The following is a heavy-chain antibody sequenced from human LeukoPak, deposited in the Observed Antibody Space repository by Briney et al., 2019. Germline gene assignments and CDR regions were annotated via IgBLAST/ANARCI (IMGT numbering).Heavy chain of an antibody. Sequence: GGSLRLSCAASGFTFSSYSMNWVRQAPGKGLEWVSSISSSSSYIYYADSVKGRFTISRDNSKNSLYLQMNSLRAEDTAVYYCARDACLYCSGVPYNWFDPWGQGTLVTVSS. CDR2: ISSSSSYI. J-gene: IGHJ5*02. CDR1: GFTFSSYS. V-gene: IGHV3-21*01. D-gene: IGHD2-15*01. CDR3: ARDACLYCSGVPYNWFDP.